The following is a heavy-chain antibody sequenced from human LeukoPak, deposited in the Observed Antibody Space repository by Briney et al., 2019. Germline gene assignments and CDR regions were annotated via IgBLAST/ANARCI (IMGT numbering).Heavy chain of an antibody. V-gene: IGHV3-7*01. J-gene: IGHJ5*02. Sequence: GGSLRLACAASGFTFSSYRMSWVRQAPGKGLEWVANIKQDGSEKYYVDSVKGRFTISRDNAKNSLYLQMNSLRPEDTAVYYCARDDCSSISCYHNWFDPWGQGTLVTVSS. CDR2: IKQDGSEK. CDR3: ARDDCSSISCYHNWFDP. CDR1: GFTFSSYR. D-gene: IGHD2-2*01.